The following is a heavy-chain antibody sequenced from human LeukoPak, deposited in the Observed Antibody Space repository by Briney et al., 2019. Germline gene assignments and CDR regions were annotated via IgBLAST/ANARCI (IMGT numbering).Heavy chain of an antibody. CDR3: ARDRVSGSSGTYYYYYGMDV. CDR1: GYTFTSYG. D-gene: IGHD6-25*01. CDR2: ISAYDGNT. J-gene: IGHJ6*02. V-gene: IGHV1-18*01. Sequence: ASVKVSCKPSGYTFTSYGISWVRQAPGQGLEWMGWISAYDGNTNYAQKLQGRVTMTKDTSTSTAYMELRSLRSDDTAVYYCARDRVSGSSGTYYYYYGMDVWGQGTTVTVSS.